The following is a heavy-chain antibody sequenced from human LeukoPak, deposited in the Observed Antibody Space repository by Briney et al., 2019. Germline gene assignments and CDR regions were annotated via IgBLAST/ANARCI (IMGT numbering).Heavy chain of an antibody. D-gene: IGHD2-2*01. J-gene: IGHJ4*02. CDR1: GYTFTSYV. CDR3: ARDGLGYCSSTSCSPFDY. CDR2: ISAYNGNT. V-gene: IGHV1-18*01. Sequence: ASVKVSCKASGYTFTSYVISWVRQAPGQGLEWMGWISAYNGNTNYAQKLQGRVTMTTDTSTSTAYMELRSLRSDDTAVYYCARDGLGYCSSTSCSPFDYWGQGTLVTVSS.